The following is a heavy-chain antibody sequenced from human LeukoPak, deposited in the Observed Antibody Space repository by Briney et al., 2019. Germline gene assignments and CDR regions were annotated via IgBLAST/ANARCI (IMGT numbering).Heavy chain of an antibody. D-gene: IGHD3-22*01. CDR2: ISGSDDAT. CDR1: GFSFNTHA. V-gene: IGHV3-23*01. CDR3: AKGGDFDSSTYYSH. Sequence: PGGSLRLSCATSGFSFNTHAMTWVRQAPGQGPEWVSSISGSDDATYYADSMKGRFTISRDNSKTTLYLRMNSLRAEDSAIYYCAKGGDFDSSTYYSHWGQGILVVVSS. J-gene: IGHJ4*02.